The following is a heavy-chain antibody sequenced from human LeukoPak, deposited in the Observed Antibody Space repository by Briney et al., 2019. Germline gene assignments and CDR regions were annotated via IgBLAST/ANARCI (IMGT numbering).Heavy chain of an antibody. J-gene: IGHJ3*02. CDR2: INHSGST. CDR3: ARDAGSHHDAFDI. D-gene: IGHD2-15*01. Sequence: SETLSLTCAVYGGSFSGYYWSWIRQPPGKGLEWIGEINHSGSTNYNPSLKSRVTISVDTSKNQFSLKLSSVTAADTAVYYCARDAGSHHDAFDIWGQGTMVTVSS. CDR1: GGSFSGYY. V-gene: IGHV4-34*01.